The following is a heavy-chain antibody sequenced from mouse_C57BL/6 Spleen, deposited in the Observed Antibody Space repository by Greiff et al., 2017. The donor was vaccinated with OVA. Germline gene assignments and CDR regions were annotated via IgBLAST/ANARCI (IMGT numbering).Heavy chain of an antibody. CDR1: GFTFSDYG. CDR3: ARNSRYAMDY. D-gene: IGHD1-1*01. J-gene: IGHJ4*01. V-gene: IGHV5-17*01. CDR2: ISSGSSTI. Sequence: EVQLVESGGGLVKPGGSLKLSCAASGFTFSDYGMHWVRQAPEKGLEWVAYISSGSSTIYYADTVKGRFTISRDNAKNTLFLQMTSLRSEDTAMYYCARNSRYAMDYWGQGTSVTVSS.